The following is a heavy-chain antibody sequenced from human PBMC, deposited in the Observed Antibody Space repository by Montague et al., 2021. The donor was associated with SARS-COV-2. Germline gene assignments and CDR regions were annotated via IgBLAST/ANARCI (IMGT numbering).Heavy chain of an antibody. V-gene: IGHV1-8*01. CDR3: ARAYDGSGWLDY. J-gene: IGHJ4*02. CDR1: GYTLTSYD. Sequence: SVKVSCKASGYTLTSYDINWARQATGQGLEWMGWMNPNSGNTGYAQKFQGRVTMTRNTSISTAYMELTSLRSEDTALYYCARAYDGSGWLDYWGQGTLVTVSS. CDR2: MNPNSGNT. D-gene: IGHD3-22*01.